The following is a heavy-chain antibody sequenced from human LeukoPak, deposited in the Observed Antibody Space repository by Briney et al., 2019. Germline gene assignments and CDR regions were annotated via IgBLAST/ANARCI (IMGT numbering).Heavy chain of an antibody. V-gene: IGHV3-23*01. D-gene: IGHD1-26*01. CDR3: AKDVGANPYNWFDP. J-gene: IGHJ5*02. CDR2: ISGSGGST. Sequence: PGGSLRLSCAASGFTFSSYGMSWVRQAPGKGLEWVSAISGSGGSTYYADSVKGRFTTSRDNSKNTLYLQMNSLRAEDTAVYYCAKDVGANPYNWFDPWGQGTLVTVSS. CDR1: GFTFSSYG.